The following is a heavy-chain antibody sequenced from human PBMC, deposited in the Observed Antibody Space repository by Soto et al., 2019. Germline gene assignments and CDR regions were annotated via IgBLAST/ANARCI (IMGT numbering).Heavy chain of an antibody. CDR2: MNPNSGNT. D-gene: IGHD2-15*01. CDR1: GYTFTSYD. CDR3: ARGKYRGYFRY. Sequence: QVQLVQSGAEVKKPGASVKVSCKAAGYTFTSYDSNWGRQATGQGLEWLGGMNPNSGNTGDAQKCQGRGTMTRHTCLSTDYMELRSGRSEDTGVYYGARGKYRGYFRYWGQGTLGTVSS. J-gene: IGHJ4*02. V-gene: IGHV1-8*01.